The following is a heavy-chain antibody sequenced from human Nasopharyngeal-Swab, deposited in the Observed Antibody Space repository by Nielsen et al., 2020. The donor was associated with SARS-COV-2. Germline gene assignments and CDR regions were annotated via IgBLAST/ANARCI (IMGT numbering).Heavy chain of an antibody. Sequence: ASVKVSCKASGYTFTSYAMHWVRQAPGQRLEWMGWINAGNGNTKYSQKFQGRVTITRDTSASTAYMELSSLRFEDTAVYYCARSTYYYDSSGYSFDYWGQGTLVTVSS. CDR2: INAGNGNT. V-gene: IGHV1-3*01. CDR3: ARSTYYYDSSGYSFDY. J-gene: IGHJ4*02. CDR1: GYTFTSYA. D-gene: IGHD3-22*01.